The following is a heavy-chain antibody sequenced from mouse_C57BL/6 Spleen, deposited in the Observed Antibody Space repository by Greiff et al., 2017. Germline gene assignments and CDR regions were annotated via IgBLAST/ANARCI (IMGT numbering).Heavy chain of an antibody. CDR2: IYPSDSET. CDR1: GYTFTSYW. Sequence: VQLQQSGAELVRPGSSVKLSCKASGYTFTSYWMDWVKQRPGQGLEWIGNIYPSDSETHYNQKFKDKATLTVDKSSSTAYMQLSSLTSEDSAVYYCARDYGSRYAMDYWGQGTSVTVSS. J-gene: IGHJ4*01. V-gene: IGHV1-61*01. D-gene: IGHD1-1*01. CDR3: ARDYGSRYAMDY.